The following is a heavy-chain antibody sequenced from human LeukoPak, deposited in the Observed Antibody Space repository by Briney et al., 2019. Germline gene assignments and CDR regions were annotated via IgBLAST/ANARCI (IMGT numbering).Heavy chain of an antibody. Sequence: GRSLRLSCAASGFTFSSHGMNWVRQAPGKGLEWVAIISHDGSEEYSADSVKGRFTISRDNSKNTLYLQMNSLRAEDTAVYYCAKARSTYCSGSASYSTGFEVWGQGTMVTVSS. CDR3: AKARSTYCSGSASYSTGFEV. J-gene: IGHJ3*01. D-gene: IGHD2-15*01. V-gene: IGHV3-30*18. CDR2: ISHDGSEE. CDR1: GFTFSSHG.